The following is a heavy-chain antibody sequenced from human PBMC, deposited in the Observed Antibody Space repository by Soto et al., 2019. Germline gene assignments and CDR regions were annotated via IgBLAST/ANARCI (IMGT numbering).Heavy chain of an antibody. CDR1: GFTFRSYS. CDR3: ARASDGANDAFDI. J-gene: IGHJ3*02. Sequence: WGSLRLSCAASGFTFRSYSMNWVRKAPGKGLEWVSSISSSSYIYYADSVKGRFTISRDNAKNSLYLQMNSLRAEDTAVYYCARASDGANDAFDIWGQGTMVTVSS. CDR2: ISSSSYI. V-gene: IGHV3-21*01. D-gene: IGHD3-10*01.